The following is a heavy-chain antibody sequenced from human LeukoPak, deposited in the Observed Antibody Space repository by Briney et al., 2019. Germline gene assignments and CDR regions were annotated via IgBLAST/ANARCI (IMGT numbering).Heavy chain of an antibody. Sequence: PGGSLRLSCAASGFTFSSYSMNWVRQAPGKGLEWVSSISSSSSYIYYADSVKGRFTISRDNAKNSLYLQVNSLRAEDTAVYYCARDEGSGSYYNSYYYYYMDVWGKGTTVTVSS. CDR3: ARDEGSGSYYNSYYYYYMDV. J-gene: IGHJ6*03. CDR2: ISSSSSYI. D-gene: IGHD3-10*01. V-gene: IGHV3-21*01. CDR1: GFTFSSYS.